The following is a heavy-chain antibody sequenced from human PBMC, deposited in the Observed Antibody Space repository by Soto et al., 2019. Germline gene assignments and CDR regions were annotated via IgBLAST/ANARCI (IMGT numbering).Heavy chain of an antibody. J-gene: IGHJ4*02. D-gene: IGHD3-3*01. CDR1: GFSFSSYA. CDR2: ISDSGGST. V-gene: IGHV3-23*01. CDR3: AKDLDDYAFWSGSAN. Sequence: GGSLRLSCAASGFSFSSYAMSCGRQAAGKKLEWVSAISDSGGSTYYADSVKGRFTISRDNSNNTLYLQMNSLRAEDTAVYYCAKDLDDYAFWSGSANWGQGPLVTVSS.